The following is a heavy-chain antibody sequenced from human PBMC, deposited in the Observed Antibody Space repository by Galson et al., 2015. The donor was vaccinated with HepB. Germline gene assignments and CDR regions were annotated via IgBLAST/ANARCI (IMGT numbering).Heavy chain of an antibody. J-gene: IGHJ4*02. Sequence: SVKVSCKASGGTFSSYAISWVRQAPGQGLEWMGGIIPIFGTANYAQKFQGRVTITADESTSTAYMELSSLRSEDTAVYYCARDGLPDTAMVTFFDYWGQGTLVTVSS. CDR1: GGTFSSYA. V-gene: IGHV1-69*13. CDR2: IIPIFGTA. CDR3: ARDGLPDTAMVTFFDY. D-gene: IGHD5-18*01.